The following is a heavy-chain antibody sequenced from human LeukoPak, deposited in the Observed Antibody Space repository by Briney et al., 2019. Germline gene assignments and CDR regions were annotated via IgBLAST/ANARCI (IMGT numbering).Heavy chain of an antibody. CDR1: GFTFSNYW. D-gene: IGHD3/OR15-3a*01. CDR2: IKKDGSET. V-gene: IGHV3-7*01. CDR3: ARGKARGSGCSVCGHGFDC. Sequence: PGRSLRLSCAASGFTFSNYWMSWVRQAPGKGLEWVATIKKDGSETHYVDSVKGRFPISRDNAKNTLYLQMDSLTVEARPVYYCARGKARGSGCSVCGHGFDCWGQGTLVTVSS. J-gene: IGHJ4*02.